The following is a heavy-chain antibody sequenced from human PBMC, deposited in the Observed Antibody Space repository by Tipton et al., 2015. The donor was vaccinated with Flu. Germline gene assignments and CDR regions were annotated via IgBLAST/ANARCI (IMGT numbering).Heavy chain of an antibody. CDR1: GGSISSYY. D-gene: IGHD5-24*01. CDR2: IYYSGST. V-gene: IGHV4-59*01. J-gene: IGHJ4*02. Sequence: TLSLTCTVSGGSISSYYWSWIRQPPGKGLEWIGYIYYSGSTNYNPSLKSRVTISVDTSKNQFSLKLSSVTAADTAVYYCARGRWLQPYYFDYWGQGTLVTVSS. CDR3: ARGRWLQPYYFDY.